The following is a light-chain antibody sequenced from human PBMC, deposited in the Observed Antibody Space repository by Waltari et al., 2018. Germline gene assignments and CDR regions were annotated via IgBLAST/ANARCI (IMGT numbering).Light chain of an antibody. V-gene: IGLV1-44*01. J-gene: IGLJ1*01. Sequence: QSVLTQPPSASGTPGQRVTISYSGGSSNIGSDTVNWYQQLPGTAPKLPIYKNNQRPSGVPDRFSGSKSGTSASLAISGLQSEDEADYYCVAWDHSLNAYVFGTGTKVSAL. CDR3: VAWDHSLNAYV. CDR2: KNN. CDR1: SSNIGSDT.